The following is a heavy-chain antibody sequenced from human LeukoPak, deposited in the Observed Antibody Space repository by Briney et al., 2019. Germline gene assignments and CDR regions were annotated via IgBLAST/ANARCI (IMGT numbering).Heavy chain of an antibody. D-gene: IGHD6-19*01. CDR1: GGSISSYY. V-gene: IGHV4-59*01. CDR2: IYYSGGT. Sequence: SETLSLTCTVSGGSISSYYWSWIRQPPGKGLEWIGYIYYSGGTNYNPSLKSRVTISVDTSKNQFSLKLSSVTAADTAVYYCARSSPRQWLPEYFDYWGQGTLVTVSS. J-gene: IGHJ4*02. CDR3: ARSSPRQWLPEYFDY.